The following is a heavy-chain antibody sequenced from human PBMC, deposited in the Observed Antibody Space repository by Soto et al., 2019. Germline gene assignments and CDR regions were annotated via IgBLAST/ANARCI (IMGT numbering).Heavy chain of an antibody. J-gene: IGHJ4*02. D-gene: IGHD3-22*01. CDR3: AKDLSYYDSSGRGY. V-gene: IGHV3-30*18. CDR2: ISYDGSNK. Sequence: GGSLRLSCAASGFTFSSYGMHWVRQAPGKGLEWVAVISYDGSNKYYADSVKGRFTISRDNSKNTLYLQMNSLRAEDTAVYYCAKDLSYYDSSGRGYWGQGTLVTVSS. CDR1: GFTFSSYG.